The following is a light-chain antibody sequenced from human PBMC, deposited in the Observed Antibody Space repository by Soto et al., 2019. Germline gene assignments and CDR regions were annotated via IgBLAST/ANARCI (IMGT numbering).Light chain of an antibody. CDR2: EVV. CDR3: KSYAGSNTYV. Sequence: QSALTQPPSASGSHGQSVTISCTGTKNDVGFYDFVSWYQHHPGKAPRLIIYEVVQRPSGVPDRFSGSKSGNTASLTVSGLQAADEADYFCKSYAGSNTYVFGSGTKLTVL. V-gene: IGLV2-8*01. J-gene: IGLJ1*01. CDR1: KNDVGFYDF.